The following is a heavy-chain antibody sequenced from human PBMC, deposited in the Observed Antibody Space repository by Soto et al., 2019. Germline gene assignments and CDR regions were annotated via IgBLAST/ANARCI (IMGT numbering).Heavy chain of an antibody. CDR1: GGSISSGDYY. D-gene: IGHD6-6*01. CDR2: IYYSGST. V-gene: IGHV4-30-4*01. Sequence: QVQLQESGPGLVKPSQTLSLTCTVSGGSISSGDYYWSWIRQPPGKGLEWIGYIYYSGSTYYNPSLNSRVTIXXDXSXXQFSLKLSSVTAADTAVYYCARDEEYSSSAGRFDPWGQGTLVTVSS. J-gene: IGHJ5*02. CDR3: ARDEEYSSSAGRFDP.